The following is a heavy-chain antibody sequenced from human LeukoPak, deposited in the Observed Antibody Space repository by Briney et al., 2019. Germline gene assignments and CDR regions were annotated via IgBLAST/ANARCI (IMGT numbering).Heavy chain of an antibody. CDR2: IHPGDSDT. CDR3: ARCYGSGSYCREKYYYYYMDV. V-gene: IGHV5-51*01. Sequence: GESLKISCKGSGYSLTSYWIGWVRQMPGKGLEWMGIIHPGDSDTRYSPSFQGQVTISADKSISTAYLQWSSLKASDTAMYYCARCYGSGSYCREKYYYYYMDVWGKGTTVTVSS. D-gene: IGHD3-10*01. CDR1: GYSLTSYW. J-gene: IGHJ6*03.